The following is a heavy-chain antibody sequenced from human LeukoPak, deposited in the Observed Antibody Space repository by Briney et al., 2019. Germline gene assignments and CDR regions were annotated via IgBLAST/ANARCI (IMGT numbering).Heavy chain of an antibody. D-gene: IGHD5-12*01. CDR3: AKEGTITAYNFDY. J-gene: IGHJ4*02. V-gene: IGHV3-7*05. Sequence: RSLRLSCAASGFIFSSYWMSWVRQAPGKGLEWVANIKHDSSEKYYMDSVKGRFTISRDNAKNSLYLQMNSLRAEDTAVYYCAKEGTITAYNFDYWGQGTLVTVSS. CDR2: IKHDSSEK. CDR1: GFIFSSYW.